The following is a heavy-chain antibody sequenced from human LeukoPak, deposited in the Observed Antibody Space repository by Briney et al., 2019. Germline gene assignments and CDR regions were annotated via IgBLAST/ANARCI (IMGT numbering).Heavy chain of an antibody. CDR1: GYTFTGYY. CDR2: INPNSGGT. Sequence: RASVKVSCKASGYTFTGYYMHWVRQAPGQGLEWMGWINPNSGGTNYAQKFQGRVTMTRDTSISTAYMELSRLRSDDTAVYYCAIPQYSSGWFEVLYFDYWGQGTLVTVSS. V-gene: IGHV1-2*02. CDR3: AIPQYSSGWFEVLYFDY. D-gene: IGHD6-19*01. J-gene: IGHJ4*02.